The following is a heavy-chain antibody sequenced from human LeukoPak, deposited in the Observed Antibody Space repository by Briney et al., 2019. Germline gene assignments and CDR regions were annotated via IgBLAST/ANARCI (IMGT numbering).Heavy chain of an antibody. CDR2: IRTYNGNT. Sequence: ASVKVSCKASGYTFSSYGISWVRQGPGQGLEWRGWIRTYNGNTDYAKKLQGRVTMTTATSTSTAYMELRSLKSDDTAVYYCARAGSSGWTGFDYWGQGTLVTVSS. J-gene: IGHJ4*02. V-gene: IGHV1-18*01. D-gene: IGHD6-19*01. CDR1: GYTFSSYG. CDR3: ARAGSSGWTGFDY.